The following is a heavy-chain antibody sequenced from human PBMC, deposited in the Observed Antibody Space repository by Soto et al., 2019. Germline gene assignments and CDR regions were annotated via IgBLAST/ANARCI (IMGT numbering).Heavy chain of an antibody. D-gene: IGHD3-16*01. CDR3: ARGDVCDR. CDR2: IYSSGNA. V-gene: IGHV4-4*07. Sequence: QVQLQESGPGLVKPSETVSLICTVSGDSISGYYWSWIRQPAGKGLEWIGRIYSSGNANYNPSLKSRVSMSVDMSKNQFSLKVTSVTAADTAMYYCARGDVCDRWGQGTKVTVSS. J-gene: IGHJ3*01. CDR1: GDSISGYY.